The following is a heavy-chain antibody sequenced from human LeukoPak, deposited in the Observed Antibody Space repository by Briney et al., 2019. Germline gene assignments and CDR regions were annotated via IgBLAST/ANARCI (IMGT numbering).Heavy chain of an antibody. CDR3: ARESMRSASDY. Sequence: SSQTPSLTCTVSGGSISSGGYYWSWIRQHPGKGLEWIGYIYYSGSTYYNPSLKSRVTISVDTSKNQSSLKLSSVTAADTAVYYCARESMRSASDYWGQGTLVTVSS. V-gene: IGHV4-31*03. CDR1: GGSISSGGYY. J-gene: IGHJ4*02. D-gene: IGHD2/OR15-2a*01. CDR2: IYYSGST.